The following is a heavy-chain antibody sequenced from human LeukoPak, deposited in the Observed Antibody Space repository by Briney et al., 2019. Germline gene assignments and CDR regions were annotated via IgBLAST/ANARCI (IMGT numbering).Heavy chain of an antibody. D-gene: IGHD3-22*01. CDR3: ARQGDGITNDSSAYD. CDR1: GGSITESY. CDR2: INHSGST. Sequence: NPSETLSLTCTVSGGSITESYWSWIRQSPGNGLEWLGEINHSGSTNYNPSLKSRVTISVDTSKNQFSLKLSSVTAADTAVYYCARQGDGITNDSSAYDWGQGTLVTVSS. V-gene: IGHV4-34*01. J-gene: IGHJ4*02.